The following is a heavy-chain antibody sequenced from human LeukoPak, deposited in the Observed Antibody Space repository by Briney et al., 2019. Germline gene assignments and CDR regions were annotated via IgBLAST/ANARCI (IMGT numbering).Heavy chain of an antibody. Sequence: SETLSLTCAVYGDFFSGYYWSWIRQPPGKGLEWIGEINHSGSANYNPSLKSRPTISINTSKNQFSLKLSSVTAADTAVYYCARKMGYYDSSGYSEYFQHWGQGTLVTVSS. CDR2: INHSGSA. V-gene: IGHV4-34*01. CDR1: GDFFSGYY. D-gene: IGHD3-22*01. J-gene: IGHJ1*01. CDR3: ARKMGYYDSSGYSEYFQH.